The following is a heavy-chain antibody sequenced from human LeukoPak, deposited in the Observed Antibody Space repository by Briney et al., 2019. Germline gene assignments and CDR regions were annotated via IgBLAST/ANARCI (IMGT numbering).Heavy chain of an antibody. CDR3: ARMYCSGGSCYSVGHNWFDP. V-gene: IGHV4-30-2*01. CDR2: IYHSGST. D-gene: IGHD2-15*01. J-gene: IGHJ5*02. CDR1: GVSISSGGYY. Sequence: SQTLSLTCTVSGVSISSGGYYWSWIRQPPGKGLEWIGYIYHSGSTNYNPSLKSRVTISVDKSKNQFSLKLSSVTAADTAVYYCARMYCSGGSCYSVGHNWFDPWGQGTLVTVSS.